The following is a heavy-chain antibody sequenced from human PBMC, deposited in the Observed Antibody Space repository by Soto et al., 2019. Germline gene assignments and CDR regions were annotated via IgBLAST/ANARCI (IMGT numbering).Heavy chain of an antibody. V-gene: IGHV1-2*02. J-gene: IGHJ4*02. CDR3: AIDGEVLRYFDWLFDY. CDR2: INPNSGGT. CDR1: GYTFTGYY. D-gene: IGHD3-9*01. Sequence: ASVKVSCKASGYTFTGYYMHWVRQAPGQGLEWMGWINPNSGGTNYAQKFQGRVTMTRDPSISTAYMELSRLRSDDTAVYYCAIDGEVLRYFDWLFDYWGQGTLVTVSS.